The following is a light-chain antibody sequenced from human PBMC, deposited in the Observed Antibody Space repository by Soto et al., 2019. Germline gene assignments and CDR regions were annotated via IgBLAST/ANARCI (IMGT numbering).Light chain of an antibody. CDR2: KAS. J-gene: IGKJ1*01. CDR1: QSISSW. Sequence: DIQMTQSPSTLSASVGDRVTITCRAIQSISSWLAWYQQKPGKAPKLLIYKASSLERGVPSRFSGSGSGAEFTLTISSLQPDDFATYYCQHYNSPWTFGQGTKVAIK. V-gene: IGKV1-5*03. CDR3: QHYNSPWT.